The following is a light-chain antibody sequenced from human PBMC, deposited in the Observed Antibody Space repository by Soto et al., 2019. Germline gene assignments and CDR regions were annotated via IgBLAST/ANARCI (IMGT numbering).Light chain of an antibody. CDR1: QSVLYSSNNKNY. V-gene: IGKV4-1*01. J-gene: IGKJ4*01. Sequence: DIVMTQSPDSLAVSLGERATINCKSSQSVLYSSNNKNYLAWYHQKPGQPPKPLIYWASTRESGVPDRFSGSGSGTDFTLTISSLQAEDVAVYYCQQYYSTPPTFGGGTKVEIK. CDR3: QQYYSTPPT. CDR2: WAS.